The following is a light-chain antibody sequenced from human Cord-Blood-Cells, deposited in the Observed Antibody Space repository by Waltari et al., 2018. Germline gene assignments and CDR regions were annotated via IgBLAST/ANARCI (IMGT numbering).Light chain of an antibody. J-gene: IGLJ1*01. V-gene: IGLV2-14*03. CDR1: SSDVGGYNY. CDR2: DVS. Sequence: QSALTQPASVSGSPGQSTTIPCTGTSSDVGGYNYVSWYQPHPGKAPKLMIYDVSTRPSGVSNRFSGSKSGNTASLTISGLQAEDEADYYCSSYTSSSTYVFGTGTKVTVL. CDR3: SSYTSSSTYV.